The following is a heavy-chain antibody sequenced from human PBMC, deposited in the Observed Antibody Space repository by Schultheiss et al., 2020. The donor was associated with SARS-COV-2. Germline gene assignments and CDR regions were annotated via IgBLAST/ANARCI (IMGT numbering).Heavy chain of an antibody. J-gene: IGHJ5*02. CDR1: GFTVSSQY. CDR2: TNNDGTYT. CDR3: ARPLAGGQFKSHSWFDP. V-gene: IGHV3-74*01. D-gene: IGHD1-26*01. Sequence: GGSLRLSCAVSGFTVSSQYMSWLRQAPGKGLEWVSHTNNDGTYTGFADSVKGRFTISRDNARNTIYLQMNSLRVEDTAVYYCARPLAGGQFKSHSWFDPWGQGTLVTVSS.